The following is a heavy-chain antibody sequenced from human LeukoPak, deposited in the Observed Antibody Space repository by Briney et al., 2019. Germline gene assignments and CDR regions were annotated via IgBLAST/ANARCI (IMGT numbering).Heavy chain of an antibody. CDR1: GGSISSGSYY. CDR3: ARAPTISGYYENWFDP. CDR2: IYTSGST. Sequence: SETLSLTCTVSGGSISSGSYYWSWIRQPAGKGLEWIGRIYTSGSTNYNPSLKSRVTISVDTSKNQFSLKLSSVTAAGTAVYYCARAPTISGYYENWFDPWGQGTLVTVSS. J-gene: IGHJ5*02. V-gene: IGHV4-61*02. D-gene: IGHD3-22*01.